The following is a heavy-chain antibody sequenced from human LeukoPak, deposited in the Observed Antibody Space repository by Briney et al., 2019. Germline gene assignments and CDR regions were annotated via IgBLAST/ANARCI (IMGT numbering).Heavy chain of an antibody. Sequence: GASVKVSCKASGYTFTGYFMHWVRQAPGQGLEWMGWIDPNSGGTKHAQKFQDRVTMTRDTSISTAYMEVSGLTSDDTAMYYCARDYSSTTWYHDFDVWGQGTMVTVSS. V-gene: IGHV1-2*02. CDR3: ARDYSSTTWYHDFDV. CDR1: GYTFTGYF. CDR2: IDPNSGGT. D-gene: IGHD2-2*01. J-gene: IGHJ3*01.